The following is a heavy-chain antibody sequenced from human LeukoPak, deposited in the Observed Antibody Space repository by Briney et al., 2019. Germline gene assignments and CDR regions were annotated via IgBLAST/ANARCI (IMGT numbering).Heavy chain of an antibody. V-gene: IGHV4-59*01. J-gene: IGHJ3*02. Sequence: PGGSLRLSCAASGFTFSSYSMNWVRQAPGKGLEWVGYIYYSGSTNYNPSLKSRVTISVDTSKNQFSLKLSSVTAADTAVYYCARYYYDSSGYWGLVAFDIWGQGTMVTVSS. CDR2: IYYSGST. D-gene: IGHD3-22*01. CDR1: GFTFSSYS. CDR3: ARYYYDSSGYWGLVAFDI.